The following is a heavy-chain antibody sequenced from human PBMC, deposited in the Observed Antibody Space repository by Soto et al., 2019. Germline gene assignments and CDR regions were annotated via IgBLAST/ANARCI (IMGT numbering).Heavy chain of an antibody. J-gene: IGHJ4*02. Sequence: SETLCLTCTVSGDSVSSSIAYWGWIRQPPGKGLEWIGSIYYTGTTYYNPSLKSRVTITVDTSKKQFSLKLTSVTAADTAVYYCGRGLDGRWLVIDSWGQGTLVTVSS. V-gene: IGHV4-39*01. D-gene: IGHD6-6*01. CDR1: GDSVSSSIAY. CDR3: GRGLDGRWLVIDS. CDR2: IYYTGTT.